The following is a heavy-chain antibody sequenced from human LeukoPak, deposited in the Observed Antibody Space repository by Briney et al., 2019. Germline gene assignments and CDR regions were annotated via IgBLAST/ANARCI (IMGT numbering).Heavy chain of an antibody. J-gene: IGHJ4*02. CDR1: GGPISSYY. CDR3: ARQTGSGLFILP. Sequence: SETLSLTCTVSGGPISSYYWGWIRQPPGKGLEWIGSIYYSGSTYYNPSLKSRVTISVDTSKNQFSPRLTSVTAADTAVYYCARQTGSGLFILPGGQGTLVTVSS. CDR2: IYYSGST. V-gene: IGHV4-39*01. D-gene: IGHD3/OR15-3a*01.